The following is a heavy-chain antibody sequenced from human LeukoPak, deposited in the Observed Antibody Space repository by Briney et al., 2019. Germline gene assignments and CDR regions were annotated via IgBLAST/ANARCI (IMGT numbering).Heavy chain of an antibody. J-gene: IGHJ5*02. V-gene: IGHV4-59*12. Sequence: SETLSLTCTVSGGSISSYYWSWIRQPPGKGLEWIGYIYYSGSTNYNPSLKSRVTISVDTSKNQFSLKLSSVTAADTAVYYCARETKYSGDFDPWGQGTLVTVSS. CDR2: IYYSGST. D-gene: IGHD6-6*01. CDR3: ARETKYSGDFDP. CDR1: GGSISSYY.